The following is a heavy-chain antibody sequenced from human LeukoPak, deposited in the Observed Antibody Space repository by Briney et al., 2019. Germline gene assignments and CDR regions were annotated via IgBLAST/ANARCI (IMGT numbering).Heavy chain of an antibody. J-gene: IGHJ5*02. D-gene: IGHD3-3*01. CDR3: ARHLRKNYNFWNGYLNWFDP. Sequence: PSETLSLTCTVSGGSISSSSYYWGWIRQPPGKGLEWIGSIDYSGSTYHNPSLKSRVTISVDTSKNQFSLKVSSVTAADTAVYYCARHLRKNYNFWNGYLNWFDPWGQGTLVTVSS. CDR2: IDYSGST. V-gene: IGHV4-39*01. CDR1: GGSISSSSYY.